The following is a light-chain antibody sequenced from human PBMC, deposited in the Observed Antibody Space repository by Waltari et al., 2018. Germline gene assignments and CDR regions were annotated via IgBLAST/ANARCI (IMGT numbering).Light chain of an antibody. CDR2: DAS. Sequence: EIVLTQSPGTLSLSPGERANLSCRASQSISRFLAWYQQNPGQAPRLLIYDASSRATGIPDRFSGSGSGTDFSLTISRLEPEDIAVYYCQKYGSLPATFGQGTKVEIK. J-gene: IGKJ1*01. CDR3: QKYGSLPAT. V-gene: IGKV3-20*01. CDR1: QSISRF.